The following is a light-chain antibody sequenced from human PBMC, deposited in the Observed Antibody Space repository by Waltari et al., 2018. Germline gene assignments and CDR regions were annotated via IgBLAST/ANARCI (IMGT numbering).Light chain of an antibody. J-gene: IGKJ2*03. CDR1: QGISND. CDR3: QHYYSTPYS. Sequence: DIQMTQSPSSLSASVGDRVTITCRASQGISNDLAWYQQKPGETPKFLIYEASSLQSGIPSRFSGSGSGADFTLTISSLQSEDFATYYCQHYYSTPYSFGQGTKVEIK. V-gene: IGKV1-NL1*01. CDR2: EAS.